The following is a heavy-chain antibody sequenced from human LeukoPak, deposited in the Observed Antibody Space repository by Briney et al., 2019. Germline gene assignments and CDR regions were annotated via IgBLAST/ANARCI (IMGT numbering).Heavy chain of an antibody. Sequence: GGSLRLSCAASGFTFSDYYMSWIRQAPGKGLEWVSYISTSGRTIYYADSVKGRFTISRDNVKNSLYLQMNSLRAEDTAVYYCARDHNGGYEYFDYWGQGTLVTVSS. D-gene: IGHD3-22*01. CDR3: ARDHNGGYEYFDY. CDR2: ISTSGRTI. V-gene: IGHV3-11*01. CDR1: GFTFSDYY. J-gene: IGHJ4*02.